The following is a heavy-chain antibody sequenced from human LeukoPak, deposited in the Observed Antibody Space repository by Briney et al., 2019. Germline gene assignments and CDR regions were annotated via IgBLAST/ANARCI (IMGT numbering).Heavy chain of an antibody. Sequence: SETLSLTCAASGGSICRSNWWSWVRPPPGKGLEWIGEIYHIGSTNYNPSLKSRVTISVDKSKNQFSLKLSSVTAADTAVYYCARRYIRGDTYGFDIWGQGTMVTVSS. V-gene: IGHV4-4*02. D-gene: IGHD3-10*01. CDR1: GGSICRSNW. CDR2: IYHIGST. J-gene: IGHJ3*02. CDR3: ARRYIRGDTYGFDI.